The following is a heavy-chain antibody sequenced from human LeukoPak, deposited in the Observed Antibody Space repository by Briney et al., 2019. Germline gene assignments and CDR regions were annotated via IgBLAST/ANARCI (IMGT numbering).Heavy chain of an antibody. CDR3: ARGYCSSATCRHFDY. D-gene: IGHD2-2*01. CDR2: ISVYNGNT. J-gene: IGHJ4*02. Sequence: ASVTVSFTASGYAFTNYAISWVRQAPGQGLEWMGWISVYNGNTNYAQKLQGRVTMTADTSTTTVDMELRSLRSDDTAVYYCARGYCSSATCRHFDYWGQGALVTVSS. V-gene: IGHV1-18*01. CDR1: GYAFTNYA.